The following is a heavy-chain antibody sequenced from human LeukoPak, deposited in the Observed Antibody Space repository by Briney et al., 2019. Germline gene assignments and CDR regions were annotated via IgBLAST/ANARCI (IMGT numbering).Heavy chain of an antibody. CDR2: INHSGST. CDR3: ARNFPGIAAAALLNWFDP. J-gene: IGHJ5*02. V-gene: IGHV4-34*01. D-gene: IGHD6-13*01. Sequence: SETLSLTCAVYGGSFSGYYWSWIRQPPGKGLEWIGEINHSGSTNYNPSLKSRVTISVDTSKNQFSLKLSSVTAADTAVYYCARNFPGIAAAALLNWFDPWGQGTLVTVSS. CDR1: GGSFSGYY.